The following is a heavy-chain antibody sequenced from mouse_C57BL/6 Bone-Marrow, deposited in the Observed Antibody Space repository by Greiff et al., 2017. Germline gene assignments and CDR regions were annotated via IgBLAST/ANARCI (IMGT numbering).Heavy chain of an antibody. J-gene: IGHJ2*01. CDR1: GFNIKDYY. Sequence: EVQLQQSGAELVRPGASVKLSCTASGFNIKDYYMHWVKQRPEQVLEWIGRIYPEDGDTEYAPKFQGKATMTADTSSNTAYLQLSSLTSEDSAFYYCTTVYYGCRWVDYWGQGTTLTVSA. D-gene: IGHD1-1*01. CDR3: TTVYYGCRWVDY. V-gene: IGHV14-1*01. CDR2: IYPEDGDT.